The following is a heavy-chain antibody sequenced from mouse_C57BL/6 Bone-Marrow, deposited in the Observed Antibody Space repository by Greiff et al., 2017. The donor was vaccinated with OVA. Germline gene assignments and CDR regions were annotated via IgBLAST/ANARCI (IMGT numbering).Heavy chain of an antibody. CDR3: ARDRNYYGSERGFAY. Sequence: EVMLVESGGGLVKPGGSLKLSCAASGFTFSSYAMSWVRQTPEKRLAWVATISDGGSYTYYPDNVKGRFTISRDNAKNNLYLQMSHLKSEDTAMYYCARDRNYYGSERGFAYWGQGTLVTVSA. CDR1: GFTFSSYA. V-gene: IGHV5-4*01. D-gene: IGHD1-1*01. J-gene: IGHJ3*01. CDR2: ISDGGSYT.